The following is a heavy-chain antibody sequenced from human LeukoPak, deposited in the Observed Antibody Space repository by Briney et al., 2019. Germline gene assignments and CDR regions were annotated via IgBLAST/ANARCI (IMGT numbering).Heavy chain of an antibody. D-gene: IGHD5-18*01. CDR2: INPNSGGT. Sequence: ASVKVSCKASGYTFTGYYMHWVRQAPGQGLEWMGRINPNSGGTNYAQKFQGRVTMTRDTSISTAYMELSRLRSDDTAVYYCAVADTAMVTFDYWGQGTLVTVSS. J-gene: IGHJ4*02. CDR3: AVADTAMVTFDY. CDR1: GYTFTGYY. V-gene: IGHV1-2*06.